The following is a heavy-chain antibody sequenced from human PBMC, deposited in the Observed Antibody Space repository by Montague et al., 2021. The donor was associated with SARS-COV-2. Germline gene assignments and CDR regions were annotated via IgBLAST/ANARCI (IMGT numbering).Heavy chain of an antibody. D-gene: IGHD2/OR15-2a*01. V-gene: IGHV4-31*03. CDR1: GTSIRSGGYY. CDR2: IFHTGRA. Sequence: TLSLTCTVSGTSIRSGGYYCSWIRQHPGKVLECIGYIFHTGRAYYNPSLESRVDISVDTSNNLFSLRLSSVTAADTAMYFCARVRLFYYLDYWGQGTLVTVSS. J-gene: IGHJ4*02. CDR3: ARVRLFYYLDY.